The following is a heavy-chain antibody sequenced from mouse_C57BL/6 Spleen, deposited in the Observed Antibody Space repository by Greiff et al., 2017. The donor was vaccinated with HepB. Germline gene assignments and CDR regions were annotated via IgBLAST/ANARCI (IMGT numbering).Heavy chain of an antibody. D-gene: IGHD2-10*02. V-gene: IGHV1-54*01. CDR3: ARAKYGNSDY. Sequence: VQLQQSGAELVRPGTSVKVSCKASGYAFTNHLIEWVKQRPGQGLEWIGVINPGSGGTNYNEKFKGKATLTADKSSSTAYMQLSSLTSEDSAVYFCARAKYGNSDYWGQGTTLTVSS. CDR1: GYAFTNHL. CDR2: INPGSGGT. J-gene: IGHJ2*01.